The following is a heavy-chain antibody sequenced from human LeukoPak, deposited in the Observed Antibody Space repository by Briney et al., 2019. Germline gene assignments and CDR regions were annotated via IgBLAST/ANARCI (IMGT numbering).Heavy chain of an antibody. CDR3: ASENIAVAGTPLDY. CDR2: INHSGST. V-gene: IGHV4-34*01. Sequence: PSETLSLTCAVYGGSFSGYYWSWIRQPPGKGLEWIGEINHSGSTNYNPSLKSRVTISVDTSKNQFSLKLSSVTAADTAVYYCASENIAVAGTPLDYWGQGTLVTVSS. CDR1: GGSFSGYY. D-gene: IGHD6-19*01. J-gene: IGHJ4*02.